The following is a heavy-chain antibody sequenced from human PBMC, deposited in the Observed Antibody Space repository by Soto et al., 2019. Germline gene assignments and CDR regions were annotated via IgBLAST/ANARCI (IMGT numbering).Heavy chain of an antibody. CDR2: ISGSGGST. J-gene: IGHJ4*02. D-gene: IGHD4-17*01. V-gene: IGHV3-23*01. CDR1: GFTFSSYA. Sequence: EVPLLESGGGLVQPGGSLRLSCAASGFTFSSYAMSWVRQAPGKGLEWVSAISGSGGSTYYADSVKGRFTISRDNSENTLYLQRNSLRAEDTAVYYCAKGRDYGDYGWVYWGQGTLVTVSS. CDR3: AKGRDYGDYGWVY.